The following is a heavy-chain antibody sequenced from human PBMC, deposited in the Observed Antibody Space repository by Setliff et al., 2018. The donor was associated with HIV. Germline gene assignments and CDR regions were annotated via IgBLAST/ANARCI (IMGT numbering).Heavy chain of an antibody. V-gene: IGHV3-11*04. Sequence: LRLSCAASGFTFSDYYLSWIRQAPGKGLEWVSYISSSGSTIYYADALGGRFTISRDNARNSLFLHIIDLGAEDTATYYCVRDAYGNSYFDYWGQGALVTVSS. J-gene: IGHJ4*02. CDR3: VRDAYGNSYFDY. CDR2: ISSSGSTI. D-gene: IGHD4-17*01. CDR1: GFTFSDYY.